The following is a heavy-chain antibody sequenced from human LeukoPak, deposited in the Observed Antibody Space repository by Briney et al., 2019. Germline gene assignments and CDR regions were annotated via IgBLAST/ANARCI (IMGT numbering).Heavy chain of an antibody. CDR2: ISGNGINT. CDR3: AKDGVYSSGWYDD. J-gene: IGHJ4*02. Sequence: SGGSLRLSCAASGFTFSSYAMSWVRQAPGKGLEWVSTISGNGINTYYADSVKGRFTISRDNSKNTLYLQMNSLRAEDTAVYYCAKDGVYSSGWYDDWGQGTLVTVSS. CDR1: GFTFSSYA. D-gene: IGHD6-19*01. V-gene: IGHV3-23*01.